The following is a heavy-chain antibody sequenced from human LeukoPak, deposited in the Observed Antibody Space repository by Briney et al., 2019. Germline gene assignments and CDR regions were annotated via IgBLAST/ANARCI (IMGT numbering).Heavy chain of an antibody. D-gene: IGHD3-10*01. CDR1: GGSISSYY. J-gene: IGHJ4*02. V-gene: IGHV4-59*08. CDR2: TYYSGST. Sequence: SETLSLTCTVSGGSISSYYWSWIRQPPGKGLEWIGYTYYSGSTNYNPSLKSRVTISVDTSKNQFSLKLSSVTAADTAVYYCARVLGHYFDYWGQGTLVTVSS. CDR3: ARVLGHYFDY.